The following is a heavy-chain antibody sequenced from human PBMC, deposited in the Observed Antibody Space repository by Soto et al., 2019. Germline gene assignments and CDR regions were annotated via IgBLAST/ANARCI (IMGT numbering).Heavy chain of an antibody. Sequence: LRLSCAASGFIFTSYSMVWVRLAPGRGLEWVASISSGSDSIFYADSVKGRFTVSRDNAKKSLFLQMNNLRAEDTAVYFCARDRSADRFVQYFQHWGQGTQVTVSS. J-gene: IGHJ1*01. V-gene: IGHV3-21*01. CDR1: GFIFTSYS. CDR2: ISSGSDSI. D-gene: IGHD6-19*01. CDR3: ARDRSADRFVQYFQH.